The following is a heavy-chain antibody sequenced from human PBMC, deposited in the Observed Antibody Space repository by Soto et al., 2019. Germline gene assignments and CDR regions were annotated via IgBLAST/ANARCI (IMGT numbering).Heavy chain of an antibody. J-gene: IGHJ6*02. V-gene: IGHV3-30-3*01. CDR3: ARDFVVVVPAAIRSYYYYDMDV. Sequence: QVQLVESGGGVVQPGRSLRLSCAASGFTFSSYAMHWVRQAPGKGLEWVAVISYDGSNKYYADSVKGRFTISRDNSKNTLYLQMNSLRAEDTAVYYCARDFVVVVPAAIRSYYYYDMDVWGQGTTVTVSS. CDR1: GFTFSSYA. CDR2: ISYDGSNK. D-gene: IGHD2-2*01.